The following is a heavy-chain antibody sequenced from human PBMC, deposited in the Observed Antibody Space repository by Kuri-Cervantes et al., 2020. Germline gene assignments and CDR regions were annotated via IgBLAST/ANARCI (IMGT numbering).Heavy chain of an antibody. CDR1: GFTFSSYE. Sequence: GGSLRLSCAASGFTFSSYEMNWVRQAPGKGLEWVSYISTSGSTIYYADSVKGRFTISRDNAKNSLYLQMNSLRAEDTALYYCAKDHGYSYGSFDYWGQGTLVTVSS. J-gene: IGHJ4*02. CDR3: AKDHGYSYGSFDY. CDR2: ISTSGSTI. V-gene: IGHV3-48*03. D-gene: IGHD5-18*01.